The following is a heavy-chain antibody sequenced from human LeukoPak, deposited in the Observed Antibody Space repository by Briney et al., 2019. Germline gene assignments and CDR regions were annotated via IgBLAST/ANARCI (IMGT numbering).Heavy chain of an antibody. V-gene: IGHV4-34*01. CDR3: ARASPSYVWGSYRYNIAFDI. Sequence: SETLSLTCAVYGGSFSGYYWTWIRQPPGKGLEWIGEINHSGSTNYNPSLKSRVTISVDTSKNQFSLKLSSVTAADTAVYYCARASPSYVWGSYRYNIAFDIWGQGTMVTVSS. CDR2: INHSGST. CDR1: GGSFSGYY. D-gene: IGHD3-16*02. J-gene: IGHJ3*02.